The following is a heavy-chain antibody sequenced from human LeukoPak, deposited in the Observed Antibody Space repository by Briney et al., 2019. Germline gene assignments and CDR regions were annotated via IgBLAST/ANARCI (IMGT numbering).Heavy chain of an antibody. Sequence: PGGSLRLSCAASGFTFSSYAMSWVRQAPGKGLEWVSAISGSGGSTYYADSVKGRFTISRDNSRDTLYLQMNSLRAEDTAVYYCAKGHYDYVWGSYYFDYWGQGTLVTVSS. J-gene: IGHJ4*02. CDR2: ISGSGGST. V-gene: IGHV3-23*01. CDR3: AKGHYDYVWGSYYFDY. D-gene: IGHD3-16*01. CDR1: GFTFSSYA.